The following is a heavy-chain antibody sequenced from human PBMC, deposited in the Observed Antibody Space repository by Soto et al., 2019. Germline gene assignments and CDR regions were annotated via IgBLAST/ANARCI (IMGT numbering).Heavy chain of an antibody. D-gene: IGHD4-17*01. CDR3: ARHPSYDYGDYYGWFDP. Sequence: SETLSLTCTVSGGSISSGGYYWSWIRQHPGKGLEWIGYIYYSGSTYYNPSLKSRVTISVDTSKNQFSLKLSSVTAADTAVYYCARHPSYDYGDYYGWFDPWGQGTLVTVSS. V-gene: IGHV4-31*03. CDR2: IYYSGST. J-gene: IGHJ5*02. CDR1: GGSISSGGYY.